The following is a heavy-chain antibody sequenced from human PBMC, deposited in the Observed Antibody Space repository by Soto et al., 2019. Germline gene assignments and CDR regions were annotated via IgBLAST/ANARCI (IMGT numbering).Heavy chain of an antibody. CDR2: ISYDGSNK. J-gene: IGHJ3*02. V-gene: IGHV3-30*18. D-gene: IGHD6-19*01. CDR3: AKGDYSSGRPAAFDI. Sequence: GGSLRLSCAASGFTFSSYGMHWVRQAPGKGLEWVAVISYDGSNKYYADSVKGRFTISRDNSKNTLYLQMNSLRAEDTAVYYCAKGDYSSGRPAAFDIWGQGTMVTV. CDR1: GFTFSSYG.